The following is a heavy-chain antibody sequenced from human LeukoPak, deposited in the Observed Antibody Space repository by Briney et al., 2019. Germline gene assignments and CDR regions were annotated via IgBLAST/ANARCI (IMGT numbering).Heavy chain of an antibody. V-gene: IGHV1-18*01. Sequence: ASVKVSCKASGYTFTSYGISWVRQAPGQGLEWMGWISAYNGNTNYAQKLQGRVTMTTDTSTSTAYMELRSLRSDDTAVYYCARDLGNVVVVTAIPAYWGRGTLVTVSS. D-gene: IGHD2-21*02. J-gene: IGHJ4*02. CDR2: ISAYNGNT. CDR1: GYTFTSYG. CDR3: ARDLGNVVVVTAIPAY.